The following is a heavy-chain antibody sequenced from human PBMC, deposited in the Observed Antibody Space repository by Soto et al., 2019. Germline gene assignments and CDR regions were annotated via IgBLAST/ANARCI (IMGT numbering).Heavy chain of an antibody. CDR1: GSTFTSYG. CDR2: ISAYNGNT. CDR3: ARDLYYDSSGYYSLDAFDI. D-gene: IGHD3-22*01. J-gene: IGHJ3*02. V-gene: IGHV1-18*01. Sequence: ASVKVSCKASGSTFTSYGISWVRQAPGQGLEWMGWISAYNGNTNYAQKLQGRVTMTTDTSTSTAYMELRSLRSDDTAVYYCARDLYYDSSGYYSLDAFDIWGQGTMVTVSS.